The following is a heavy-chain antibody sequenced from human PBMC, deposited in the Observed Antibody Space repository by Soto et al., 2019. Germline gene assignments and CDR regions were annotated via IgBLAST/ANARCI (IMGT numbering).Heavy chain of an antibody. CDR1: GFTFSNAW. D-gene: IGHD6-13*01. CDR2: IKSKTDGGTT. CDR3: TTARIAAAAPFDY. J-gene: IGHJ4*02. Sequence: GGSLRLSCTASGFTFSNAWMSWVRQAPGKGLEWVGRIKSKTDGGTTDYAAPVKGRFTISRDDSKNTLYLQMNSLKTEDTAVYYCTTARIAAAAPFDYWGQGTLVTVSS. V-gene: IGHV3-15*01.